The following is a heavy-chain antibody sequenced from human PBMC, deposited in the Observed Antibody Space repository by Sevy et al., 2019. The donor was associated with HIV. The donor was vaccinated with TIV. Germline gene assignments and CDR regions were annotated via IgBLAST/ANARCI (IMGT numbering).Heavy chain of an antibody. CDR3: AREDIVLGEDNYYGIDV. CDR2: IHSGGKI. Sequence: GSLRLSCAASGFTFSSYWMQWVRQAPGKGLVWVSVIHSGGKISYADSVQGRFTISRDNSKNTLYLQMNSLRAEDTAVYYCAREDIVLGEDNYYGIDVWGQGTTVTVSS. D-gene: IGHD2-15*01. J-gene: IGHJ6*02. V-gene: IGHV3-53*01. CDR1: GFTFSSYW.